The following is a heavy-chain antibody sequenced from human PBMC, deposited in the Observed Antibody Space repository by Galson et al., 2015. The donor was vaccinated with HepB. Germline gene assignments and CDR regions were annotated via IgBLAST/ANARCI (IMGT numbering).Heavy chain of an antibody. V-gene: IGHV4-30-4*07. CDR3: ARENRSGSFLDY. J-gene: IGHJ4*02. CDR1: GGSISSDGYS. CDR2: VSYSGST. Sequence: TLSLTCAVSGGSISSDGYSWCWIRRPPGKGLEWIGYVSYSGSTSYNPSLRSRVTISPDTSNNQFSLRLTSVTAADTAVYYCARENRSGSFLDYWGQGALVTVSS. D-gene: IGHD3-10*01.